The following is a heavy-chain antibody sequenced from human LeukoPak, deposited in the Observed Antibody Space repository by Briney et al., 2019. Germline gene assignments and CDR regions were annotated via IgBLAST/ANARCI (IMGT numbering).Heavy chain of an antibody. D-gene: IGHD6-6*01. Sequence: GGSLRLSCAASGFTFSSYAMSWVRQAPGKGLEWVSYISSSGNTISYADSVKGRFTISRDNAKNSLYLQVISLRAEDTAVYYCARGPSIAARYDAFDIWGQGTMVTVSS. CDR1: GFTFSSYA. CDR2: ISSSGNTI. V-gene: IGHV3-48*03. J-gene: IGHJ3*02. CDR3: ARGPSIAARYDAFDI.